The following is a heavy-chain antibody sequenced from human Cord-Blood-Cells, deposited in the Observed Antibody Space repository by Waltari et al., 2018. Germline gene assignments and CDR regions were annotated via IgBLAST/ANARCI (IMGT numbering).Heavy chain of an antibody. CDR2: IKQDGSEK. V-gene: IGHV3-7*01. CDR1: GFTFSSFW. D-gene: IGHD1-26*01. Sequence: EVQLVESGGGLVQPGGSRRLSCGASGFTFSSFWMSWVRQAPGKGLEWVANIKQDGSEKYYVDSVKGRFTISRDNAKNSLYLQMNSLRAEDTAVYYCARDRVGADAFDIWGQGTMVTVSS. CDR3: ARDRVGADAFDI. J-gene: IGHJ3*02.